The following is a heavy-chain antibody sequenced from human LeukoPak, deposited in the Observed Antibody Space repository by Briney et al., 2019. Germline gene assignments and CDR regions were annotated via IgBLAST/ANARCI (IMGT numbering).Heavy chain of an antibody. Sequence: GESLKISCQSSGYTFTDKWIGWVRQMPGKGLEWVGIIHPGDSDIRYSPSLQGQVTISADKSINTAYLQWSSLKASDNGVYYCARVMGFGTITRGGYYYMDVWGKGTTVTVSS. D-gene: IGHD2-8*01. J-gene: IGHJ6*03. CDR3: ARVMGFGTITRGGYYYMDV. V-gene: IGHV5-51*01. CDR1: GYTFTDKW. CDR2: IHPGDSDI.